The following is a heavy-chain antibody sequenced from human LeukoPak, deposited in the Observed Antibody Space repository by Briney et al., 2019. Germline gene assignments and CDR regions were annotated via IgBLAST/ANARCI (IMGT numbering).Heavy chain of an antibody. CDR2: IIPIFGTA. V-gene: IGHV1-69*05. CDR3: ARGSAYYDSSGYYSLY. D-gene: IGHD3-22*01. J-gene: IGHJ4*02. CDR1: GYTFTSYY. Sequence: SVKVSCKASGYTFTSYYMHWVRQAPGQGLEWMGGIIPIFGTANYAQKFQGRITITTDESTSTAYMELSSLRSEDTAVYYCARGSAYYDSSGYYSLYWGQGTLVTVSS.